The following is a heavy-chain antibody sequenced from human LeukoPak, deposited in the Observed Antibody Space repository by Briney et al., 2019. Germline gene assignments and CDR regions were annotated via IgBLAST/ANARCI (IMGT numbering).Heavy chain of an antibody. V-gene: IGHV3-30*04. J-gene: IGHJ6*03. CDR2: ISYDGSNK. D-gene: IGHD7-27*01. Sequence: GRSLSLSCAASGFTFSSHGMHWVRQAPGKGLEWVAVISYDGSNKYYADSVKGRFTISRDNSKNTLYLQMNSLRAEDTAVYYCATTGDPHYYYYYMDVWGKGTTVTVSS. CDR3: ATTGDPHYYYYYMDV. CDR1: GFTFSSHG.